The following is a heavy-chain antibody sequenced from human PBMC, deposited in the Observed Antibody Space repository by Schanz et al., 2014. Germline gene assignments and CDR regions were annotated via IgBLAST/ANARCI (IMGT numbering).Heavy chain of an antibody. CDR3: ARDSRPNYDVLTAYYAIDY. D-gene: IGHD3-9*01. CDR2: ISSSGSYI. J-gene: IGHJ4*02. V-gene: IGHV3-21*01. Sequence: EVQLVESGGGLVKPGGSLRLSCEASEFTFSSYKMNWVRQAPGKGLEWVSSISSSGSYIHYADSVKGRFTISRDNAKNTQYLQMNSLRAEDTAVYYCARDSRPNYDVLTAYYAIDYWGQGTLVTVSS. CDR1: EFTFSSYK.